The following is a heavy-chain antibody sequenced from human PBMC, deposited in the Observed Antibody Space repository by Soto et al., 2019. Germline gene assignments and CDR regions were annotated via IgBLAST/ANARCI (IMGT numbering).Heavy chain of an antibody. CDR2: IYPGDSDT. CDR3: ARPYYCGGDCYTN. V-gene: IGHV5-51*01. D-gene: IGHD2-21*02. Sequence: GESLKISCKGSGYSFTSYWIGWARQMPGKGLEWMGIIYPGDSDTRYSPSFQGQVTISADKSISTAYLQWSSLKASDTAMYYCARPYYCGGDCYTNWGQGTLVTVSS. J-gene: IGHJ4*02. CDR1: GYSFTSYW.